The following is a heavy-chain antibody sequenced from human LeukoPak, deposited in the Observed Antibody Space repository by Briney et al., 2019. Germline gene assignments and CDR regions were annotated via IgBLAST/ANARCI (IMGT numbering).Heavy chain of an antibody. J-gene: IGHJ4*02. Sequence: GGSLRLFCAASGFTFSSYAMSWVRQAPGEGLEWVSAISGSGGSTYYADSVKGRFTISRDNSKNALYLQMNSLRAEDTAVYYCAKGAAARPEGAFDYWGQGTLVTVSS. V-gene: IGHV3-23*01. CDR1: GFTFSSYA. D-gene: IGHD6-6*01. CDR2: ISGSGGST. CDR3: AKGAAARPEGAFDY.